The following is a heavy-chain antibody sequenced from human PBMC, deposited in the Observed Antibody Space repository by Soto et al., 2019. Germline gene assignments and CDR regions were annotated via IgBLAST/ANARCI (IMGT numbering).Heavy chain of an antibody. D-gene: IGHD3-3*01. CDR2: IYYSGST. CDR1: GGSISSYY. V-gene: IGHV4-59*08. Sequence: SETLSLTCTVSGGSISSYYWSWIRQPPGKGLEWIGYIYYSGSTNYNPSLKSRVTISVDTSKNQFSLKLSSVTAADTAVYYCARSLGDFWSGYIYYYYMDVWGKGTTVTVSS. CDR3: ARSLGDFWSGYIYYYYMDV. J-gene: IGHJ6*03.